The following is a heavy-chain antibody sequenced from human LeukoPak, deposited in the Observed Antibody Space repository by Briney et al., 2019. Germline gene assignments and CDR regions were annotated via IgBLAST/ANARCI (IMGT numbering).Heavy chain of an antibody. J-gene: IGHJ4*02. CDR3: ARDSGGASEDY. D-gene: IGHD1-26*01. CDR2: IKQDGSET. CDR1: GFTLSSYW. Sequence: PGGPLRLSCAASGFTLSSYWMSWVRQAPGKGLEWVANIKQDGSETYYVDSVKGRFTISRDNAKNSLYLQMNSLRAEDTAVYYCARDSGGASEDYWGQGTLVTVSS. V-gene: IGHV3-7*01.